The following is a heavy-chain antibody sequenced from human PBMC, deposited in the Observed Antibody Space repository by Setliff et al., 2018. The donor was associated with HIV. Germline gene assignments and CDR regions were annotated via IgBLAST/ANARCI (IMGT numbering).Heavy chain of an antibody. V-gene: IGHV4-4*07. Sequence: SETLSLTCSVSGDSTSKYSWSWIRQPAGKGLEWIGRIYASGSTNYSPSLKGRVTMSVDTSKNQLTLKLTSLTAADTGVYYCAGDFLNAGFDYWGRGSLVTVSS. J-gene: IGHJ4*02. CDR3: AGDFLNAGFDY. CDR2: IYASGST. CDR1: GDSTSKYS.